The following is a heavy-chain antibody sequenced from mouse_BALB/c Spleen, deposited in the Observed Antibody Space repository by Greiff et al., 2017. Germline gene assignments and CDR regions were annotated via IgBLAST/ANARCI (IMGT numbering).Heavy chain of an antibody. CDR2: IYPYNGGT. Sequence: EVQLQQSGPELVKPGASVKISCKASGYTFTDYNMHWVKQSHGKSLEWIGYIYPYNGGTGYNQKFKSKATLTVDNSSSTAYMELRSLTSEDSAVYYCARPYGSSPAWFAYWGQGTLVTVSA. D-gene: IGHD1-1*01. V-gene: IGHV1S29*02. CDR1: GYTFTDYN. CDR3: ARPYGSSPAWFAY. J-gene: IGHJ3*01.